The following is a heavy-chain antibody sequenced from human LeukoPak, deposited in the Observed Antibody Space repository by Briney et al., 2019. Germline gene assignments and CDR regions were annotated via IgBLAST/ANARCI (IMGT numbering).Heavy chain of an antibody. CDR2: ISYDGSNK. CDR1: GFTFSDYY. Sequence: PGGSLRLSCAASGFTFSDYYMSWIRQTPGKGLEWVAVISYDGSNKYYADSVKGRFTISRDNSKNTLYLQMNSLRAEDTAVYYCARGGIAVAGTKFDYWGQGTLVTVSS. CDR3: ARGGIAVAGTKFDY. V-gene: IGHV3-30-3*01. D-gene: IGHD6-19*01. J-gene: IGHJ4*02.